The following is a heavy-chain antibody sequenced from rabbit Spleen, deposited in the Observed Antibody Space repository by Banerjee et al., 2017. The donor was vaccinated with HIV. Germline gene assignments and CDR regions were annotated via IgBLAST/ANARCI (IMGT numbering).Heavy chain of an antibody. D-gene: IGHD1-1*01. J-gene: IGHJ3*01. Sequence: QSLEESGGDLVKPGASLTLTCTASGFTLSSYRMSWVRQAPGKGLELIACIYSSSGDYTFYASWAKGRFTITRSTSLNTVTLQMTSLTAADTATYFCARAYNGNSGYWLTRLDLWGQGTLVTVS. CDR3: ARAYNGNSGYWLTRLDL. V-gene: IGHV1S40*01. CDR1: GFTLSSYR. CDR2: IYSSSGDYT.